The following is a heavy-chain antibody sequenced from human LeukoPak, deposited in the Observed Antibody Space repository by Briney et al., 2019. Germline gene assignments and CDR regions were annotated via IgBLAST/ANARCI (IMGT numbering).Heavy chain of an antibody. CDR3: AKDAPGPGVVPAAIYPYNWFDP. D-gene: IGHD2-2*01. CDR1: GFSFSSNS. CDR2: ISYDSSTR. V-gene: IGHV3-48*01. J-gene: IGHJ5*02. Sequence: PGGSLRLSCAASGFSFSSNSMNWVRQAPGKGLELLSYISYDSSTRYYADSVKGRFTISRDNSKNTLYLQMNSLRAEDTAVYYCAKDAPGPGVVPAAIYPYNWFDPWGQGTLVTVSS.